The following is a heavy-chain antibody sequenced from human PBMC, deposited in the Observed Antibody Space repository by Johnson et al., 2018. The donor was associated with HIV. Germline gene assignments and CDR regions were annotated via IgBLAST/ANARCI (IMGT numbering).Heavy chain of an antibody. CDR3: GRRYCSSTSCYKGRAFDI. J-gene: IGHJ3*02. V-gene: IGHV3-66*01. Sequence: VQLVESGGGLVQPGGSLRLSCAASGFTVSSNYMSWVRQAPGKGLEWVSVIYSGGSTYYADSVKGRFTISRDNSKNTLYLQMNSLRAEDTAGYYCGRRYCSSTSCYKGRAFDIWGQGTMVTVSS. CDR2: IYSGGST. D-gene: IGHD2-2*02. CDR1: GFTVSSNY.